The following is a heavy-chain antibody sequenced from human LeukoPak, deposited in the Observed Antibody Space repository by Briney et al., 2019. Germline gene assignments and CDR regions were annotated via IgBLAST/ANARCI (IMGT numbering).Heavy chain of an antibody. Sequence: PSETLSLTCAVYGGSFSGYYWSWIRQPPGKGLEWIGEINHSGSTNYNPSLKSRVTISVDTSKNQFSLKLSSVTAADTAVYYCARDPGYSSSHPRFDPWGQGTLVTVSS. J-gene: IGHJ5*02. V-gene: IGHV4-34*01. D-gene: IGHD6-13*01. CDR3: ARDPGYSSSHPRFDP. CDR1: GGSFSGYY. CDR2: INHSGST.